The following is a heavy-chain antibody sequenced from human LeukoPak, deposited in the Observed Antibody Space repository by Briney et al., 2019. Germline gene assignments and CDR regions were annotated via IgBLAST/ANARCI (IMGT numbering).Heavy chain of an antibody. CDR2: IWYDGTTK. D-gene: IGHD3/OR15-3a*01. CDR3: AKSRTGHDAFDI. V-gene: IGHV3-33*06. J-gene: IGHJ3*02. CDR1: GFTFSSYG. Sequence: PGRSLRLSCAASGFTFSSYGMHWVRQAPGKGLEWVAIIWYDGTTKYYADSVKGRFTLSRDNSKSTMFLQMYSLRAEDTAVYYCAKSRTGHDAFDIWGQGTKVIVSS.